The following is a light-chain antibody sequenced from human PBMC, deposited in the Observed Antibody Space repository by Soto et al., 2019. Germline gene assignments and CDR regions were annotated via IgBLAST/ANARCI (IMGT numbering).Light chain of an antibody. CDR3: QQYNNWPPWT. V-gene: IGKV3-15*01. J-gene: IGKJ1*01. CDR2: GAS. Sequence: EIVLTQSPGTLSLSPGERATLSCRASQSVSSNLAWYQQKPGQAPRLLIYGASTRATGIPARFSGSGSGTEFTLTISSLLSEDFAVYYCQQYNNWPPWTFGQGTKVDIK. CDR1: QSVSSN.